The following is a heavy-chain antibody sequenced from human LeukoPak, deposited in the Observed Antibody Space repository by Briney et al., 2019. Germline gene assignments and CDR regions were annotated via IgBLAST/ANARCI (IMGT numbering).Heavy chain of an antibody. Sequence: GGSLRLSCAASGFTFSSYAMSWVRQAPGKGLEWVSSITSSSSYIYYAESVKGRFTISRDNAKNSLYLQMNSLRAEDTAVYYCARDLGFAHSWSGLDYWGQGTLVTVSS. J-gene: IGHJ4*02. CDR2: ITSSSSYI. CDR1: GFTFSSYA. D-gene: IGHD3-3*01. CDR3: ARDLGFAHSWSGLDY. V-gene: IGHV3-21*01.